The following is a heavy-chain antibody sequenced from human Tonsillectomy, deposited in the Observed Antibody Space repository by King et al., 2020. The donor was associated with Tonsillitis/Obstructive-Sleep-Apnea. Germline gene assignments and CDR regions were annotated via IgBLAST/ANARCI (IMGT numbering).Heavy chain of an antibody. CDR2: ISAYNDNT. CDR3: ARSGTGYYYYYMDV. D-gene: IGHD2-2*01. J-gene: IGHJ6*03. CDR1: GYTFTTYG. Sequence: VQLVQSGAEVKKPGASVKVSCKASGYTFTTYGISWVRQAPGQGLEWMGWISAYNDNTNYVQNLQGRVTMTTDTSTSTAYMELRSLRSDDTAVYYCARSGTGYYYYYMDVWGKGTPVTVSS. V-gene: IGHV1-18*01.